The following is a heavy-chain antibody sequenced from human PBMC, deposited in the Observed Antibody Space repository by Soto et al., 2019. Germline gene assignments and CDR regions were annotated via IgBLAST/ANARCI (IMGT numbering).Heavy chain of an antibody. CDR1: GECMSSSSYD. V-gene: IGHV4-39*01. CDR3: DSQRTTVVTQAYFDH. Sequence: ETLPLTCILSGECMSSSSYDWGWIRQPRGKGLEWIGSIYYSGRTYYNPSFKSRVTISIDTSKNQFSLKLSSVTATDTAVYYCDSQRTTVVTQAYFDHWGQGALVTVSS. J-gene: IGHJ4*02. D-gene: IGHD2-21*02. CDR2: IYYSGRT.